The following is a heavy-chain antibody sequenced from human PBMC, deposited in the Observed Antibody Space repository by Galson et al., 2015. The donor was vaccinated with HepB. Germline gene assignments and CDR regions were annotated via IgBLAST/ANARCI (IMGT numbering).Heavy chain of an antibody. J-gene: IGHJ4*02. D-gene: IGHD3-22*01. CDR1: GFIFSEYY. Sequence: SLRLSCAASGFIFSEYYMNWMRLTPGKGLEWISYISTSSTYTNYADSVKGRFTISRDTSRNAVYLQMNRLRVDDTAVYFCARKSFDSSNYYDYWGRGILVTVSS. CDR2: ISTSSTYT. CDR3: ARKSFDSSNYYDY. V-gene: IGHV3-11*06.